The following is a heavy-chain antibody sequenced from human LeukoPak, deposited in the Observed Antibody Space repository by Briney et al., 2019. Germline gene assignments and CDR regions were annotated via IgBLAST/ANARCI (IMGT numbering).Heavy chain of an antibody. Sequence: ASVKVSCKASGYTFTSYGISWVRQAPGQGLEWMGWISAYNGNTNYAQKLQGRVTMTTDTSTSTAYMELRSLRSDDTAVYYCARDGGRNYGDYFEYFQHWGQGTLVTVSS. CDR3: ARDGGRNYGDYFEYFQH. J-gene: IGHJ1*01. V-gene: IGHV1-18*01. CDR2: ISAYNGNT. CDR1: GYTFTSYG. D-gene: IGHD4-17*01.